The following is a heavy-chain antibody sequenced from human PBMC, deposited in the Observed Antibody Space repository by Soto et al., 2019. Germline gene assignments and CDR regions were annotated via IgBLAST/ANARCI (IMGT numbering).Heavy chain of an antibody. D-gene: IGHD2-15*01. CDR2: IFHSGNA. CDR3: ARAHAPTLPFDY. Sequence: PSETLSLTCTVSGGSMRNVYWSWIRQSPGKRLEWLGFIFHSGNAKYNPSLKSRVTISIDTSKNQFPLSLDSVTAADTAIYFCARAHAPTLPFDYWGQGALVTVSS. J-gene: IGHJ4*01. CDR1: GGSMRNVY. V-gene: IGHV4-59*01.